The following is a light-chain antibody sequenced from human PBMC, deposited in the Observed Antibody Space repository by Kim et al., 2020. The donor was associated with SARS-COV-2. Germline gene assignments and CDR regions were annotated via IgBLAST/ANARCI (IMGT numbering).Light chain of an antibody. CDR1: QSVSSY. Sequence: SPGERATRSCRASQSVSSYLAWYQQKPGKDPRLLIYDASNRATGIPARFSGSGSGTDFTLTISSLEPEDFAVYYCQQRSNWPPGYTFGQGTKLEI. CDR3: QQRSNWPPGYT. V-gene: IGKV3-11*01. CDR2: DAS. J-gene: IGKJ2*01.